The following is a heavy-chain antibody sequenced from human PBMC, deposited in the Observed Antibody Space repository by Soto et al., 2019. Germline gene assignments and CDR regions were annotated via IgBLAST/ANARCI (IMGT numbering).Heavy chain of an antibody. D-gene: IGHD6-19*01. Sequence: QVQLVESGGGVVQPGRSLRLSCAASGFTFSSYGMHWVRQAPGKGLEWVAVIWYDGSNKYYADSVKGRFTISRDNSKNTLYLQMSSLRAEDTAVYYCGRDVRIAVAAHAFDIWGQGTMVTVSS. CDR2: IWYDGSNK. CDR3: GRDVRIAVAAHAFDI. V-gene: IGHV3-33*01. J-gene: IGHJ3*02. CDR1: GFTFSSYG.